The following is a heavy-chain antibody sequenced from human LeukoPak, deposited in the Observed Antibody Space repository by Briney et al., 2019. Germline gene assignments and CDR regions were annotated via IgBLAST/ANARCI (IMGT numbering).Heavy chain of an antibody. J-gene: IGHJ4*02. CDR3: ARAQGSGSSFSARVFDY. V-gene: IGHV1-46*01. CDR2: INPSGGST. D-gene: IGHD6-13*01. CDR1: GYTFTSYY. Sequence: ASVKVSCKASGYTFTSYYMHWVRQAPGQGLEWMGIINPSGGSTSYAQKFQGRVTMTRDTSTSTVYMELSSLTSEDTAVYYCARAQGSGSSFSARVFDYWGQGTLVTVSS.